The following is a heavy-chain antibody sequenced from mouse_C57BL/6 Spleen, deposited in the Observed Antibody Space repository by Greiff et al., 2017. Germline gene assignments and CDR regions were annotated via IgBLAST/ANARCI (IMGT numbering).Heavy chain of an antibody. CDR1: GYTFTDYY. CDR3: ARTYGNYGAMDY. J-gene: IGHJ4*01. D-gene: IGHD2-1*01. Sequence: QVQLKESGPELVKPGASVKISCKASGYTFTDYYINWVKQRPGQGLEWIGWIFPGSGSTYYNEKFKGKATLTVDKSSSTAYMFLSSLTSEDSAVXFCARTYGNYGAMDYWGQGTSVTVSS. V-gene: IGHV1-75*01. CDR2: IFPGSGST.